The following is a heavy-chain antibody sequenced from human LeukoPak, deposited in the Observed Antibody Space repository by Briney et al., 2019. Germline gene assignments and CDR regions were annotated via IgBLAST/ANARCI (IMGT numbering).Heavy chain of an antibody. Sequence: PSETLSLTCAVYGGSFSDYYWSWIRQPPGKGLEWIGEINHSGSTNYNPSLKSRVTISVDTSKNQFSLKLSSVTAADTAVYYCARGTRILRYCSGGSCPVNWFDPWGQGTLVTVSS. D-gene: IGHD2-15*01. J-gene: IGHJ5*02. V-gene: IGHV4-34*01. CDR3: ARGTRILRYCSGGSCPVNWFDP. CDR1: GGSFSDYY. CDR2: INHSGST.